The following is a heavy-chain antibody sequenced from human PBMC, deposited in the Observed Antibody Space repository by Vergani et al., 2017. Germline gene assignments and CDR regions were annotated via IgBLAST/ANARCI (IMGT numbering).Heavy chain of an antibody. V-gene: IGHV4-38-2*01. CDR2: IYHSGST. Sequence: QVQLQESGPGLVKPSETLSLTCAVSGYSISSGYYWGWIRQPPGKGLEWIGSIYHSGSTYYNPSLKSRVTISVETSKNQFYLKLSSVTAADTAVYYCARQSSIAAAGTSFDPWGQGTLVTVSS. J-gene: IGHJ5*02. CDR3: ARQSSIAAAGTSFDP. CDR1: GYSISSGYY. D-gene: IGHD6-13*01.